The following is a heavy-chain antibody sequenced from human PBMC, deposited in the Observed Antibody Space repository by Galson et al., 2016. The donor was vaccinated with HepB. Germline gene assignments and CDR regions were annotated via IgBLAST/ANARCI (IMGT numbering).Heavy chain of an antibody. CDR3: AREGRGAYSNTIDS. CDR1: GFTFSRYG. J-gene: IGHJ4*02. Sequence: SLRLSCAASGFTFSRYGMHWVRQAPGKGLEWISYISRSSSYIIYADSVKGRFTISRDDAKNSLYLQMNSLGAEDTAVYYCAREGRGAYSNTIDSWCQGTLVTVSS. V-gene: IGHV3-21*05. D-gene: IGHD3-16*01. CDR2: ISRSSSYI.